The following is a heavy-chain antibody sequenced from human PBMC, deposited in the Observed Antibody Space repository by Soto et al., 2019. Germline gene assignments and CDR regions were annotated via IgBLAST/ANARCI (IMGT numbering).Heavy chain of an antibody. CDR2: TSATGSTT. D-gene: IGHD2-2*02. CDR3: AKQSKWSSTSWYSGGSTCPLDC. V-gene: IGHV3-23*01. CDR1: GFTFSTHA. J-gene: IGHJ4*02. Sequence: EVQLLESGGGLVQPGGSLRLSCAVSGFTFSTHAMSWVRQAPGKGLEWVSGTSATGSTTYYADSVKGQFTISRDNSKNTLYLQMNSLRAEDTAIYYCAKQSKWSSTSWYSGGSTCPLDCWGQGTLVIVSS.